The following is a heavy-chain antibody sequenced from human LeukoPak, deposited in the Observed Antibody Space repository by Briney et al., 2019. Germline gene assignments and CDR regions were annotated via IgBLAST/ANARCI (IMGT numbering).Heavy chain of an antibody. V-gene: IGHV3-74*01. J-gene: IGHJ4*02. CDR3: ARDLMVGSPFDS. CDR2: INSDGSGT. D-gene: IGHD2-8*01. CDR1: TFTFSDYW. Sequence: PGGSLRLSCAASTFTFSDYWMHWVRQAPGKGLVWVSRINSDGSGTRYADSVKGRFTISRDNAKNTLYLQMNSLTAEDTAVYHCARDLMVGSPFDSWGQGTLVTVSS.